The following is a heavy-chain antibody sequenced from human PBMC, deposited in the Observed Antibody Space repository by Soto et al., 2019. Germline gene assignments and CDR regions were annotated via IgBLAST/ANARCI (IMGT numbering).Heavy chain of an antibody. CDR2: IYYSGST. CDR1: NDSISSSSYC. Sequence: SETLSLTCTVSNDSISSSSYCRGWISQPPGKGLEWIGSIYYSGSTYYNPSLKSRVTISVDTSKNQFSLKLSSVTAADTAVYYCARHGPGGSYSDYWGQGTLVTVSS. CDR3: ARHGPGGSYSDY. V-gene: IGHV4-39*01. J-gene: IGHJ4*02. D-gene: IGHD1-26*01.